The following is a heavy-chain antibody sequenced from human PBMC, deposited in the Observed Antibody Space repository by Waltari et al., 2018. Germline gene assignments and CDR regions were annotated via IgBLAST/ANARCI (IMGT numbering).Heavy chain of an antibody. CDR2: ISGSGGST. D-gene: IGHD5-12*01. Sequence: EVQLLESGGGLVQPGGSLRLPCAASGFTFSSYAMSRVRQAPGKGLEWVSAISGSGGSTYYADSVKGRFTISRDNSKNTLYLQMNSLRAEDTAVYYCAKDRRIVATTYHFDYWGQGTLVTVSS. CDR1: GFTFSSYA. CDR3: AKDRRIVATTYHFDY. J-gene: IGHJ4*02. V-gene: IGHV3-23*01.